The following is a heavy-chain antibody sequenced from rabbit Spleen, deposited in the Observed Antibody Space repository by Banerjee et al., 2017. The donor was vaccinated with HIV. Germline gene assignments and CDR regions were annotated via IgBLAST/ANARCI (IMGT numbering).Heavy chain of an antibody. CDR1: GIDFSSDSY. V-gene: IGHV1S45*01. D-gene: IGHD2-1*01. J-gene: IGHJ4*01. CDR3: ARNVHGDSTL. Sequence: QEQLEESGGGLVKPGGTLTLTCKASGIDFSSDSYMCWVRQAPGKGLEWIACIEGGSSAFSYFASWAKGRFTISKTSSTTVTLQMTSLTAADTATYFCARNVHGDSTLWGPGTLVTVS. CDR2: IEGGSSAFS.